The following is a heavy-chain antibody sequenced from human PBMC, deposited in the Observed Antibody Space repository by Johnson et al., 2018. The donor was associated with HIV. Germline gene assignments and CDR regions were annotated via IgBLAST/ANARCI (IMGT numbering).Heavy chain of an antibody. CDR1: GFTFSSYA. CDR2: IKSKTDGGTT. Sequence: VQLVESGGGLVQPGGSLRLSCAASGFTFSSYAMHWVRQAPGKGLEWVGRIKSKTDGGTTDYAAPVKGRFTISRDDSKNTLYLQMNSLKTEDTAVYYCTTDQGGNWNPASCVLELGDNVRGLLGLRWAMWG. D-gene: IGHD1-20*01. J-gene: IGHJ1*01. V-gene: IGHV3-15*01. CDR3: TTDQGGNWNPASCVLELGDNVRGLLGLRWAM.